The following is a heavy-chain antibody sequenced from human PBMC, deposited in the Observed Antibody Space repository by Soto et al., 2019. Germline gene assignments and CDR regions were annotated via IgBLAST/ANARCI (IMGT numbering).Heavy chain of an antibody. CDR2: IYYSGST. J-gene: IGHJ4*02. CDR3: ARAWGEAFDY. Sequence: QVQLQESGPGQVKPSETLSLTCTVSGGSISSYYWSWIRQPPGKGLEWIGYIYYSGSTNYNPSLKSRVTISVDTSKNQFSLKLSSVTAADTAVYYCARAWGEAFDYWGQGTLVTVSS. D-gene: IGHD3-16*01. V-gene: IGHV4-59*01. CDR1: GGSISSYY.